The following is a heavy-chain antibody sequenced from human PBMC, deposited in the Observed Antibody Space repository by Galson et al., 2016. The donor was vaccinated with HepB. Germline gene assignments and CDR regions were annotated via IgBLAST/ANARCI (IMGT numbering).Heavy chain of an antibody. CDR1: GFTFSNYA. V-gene: IGHV3-23*01. J-gene: IGHJ4*02. CDR3: AKIPREGADYYFDF. D-gene: IGHD2-21*01. CDR2: ITGSGGST. Sequence: SLRLSCAASGFTFSNYAMSWVRQAPGKGLQWVSSITGSGGSTYYADSVKGRFTISRDNSKNTLYLQMNSLRAEDTAAYSCAKIPREGADYYFDFWGLGTLVAVSS.